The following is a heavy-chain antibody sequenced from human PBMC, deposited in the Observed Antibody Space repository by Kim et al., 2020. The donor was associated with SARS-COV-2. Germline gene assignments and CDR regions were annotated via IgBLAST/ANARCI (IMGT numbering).Heavy chain of an antibody. CDR3: ARLVATIHGDWFDP. J-gene: IGHJ5*02. V-gene: IGHV1-8*01. CDR1: GYTFTSYD. Sequence: ASVKVSCKASGYTFTSYDINWVRQATGQGLEWMGWMNPNSGNTGYAQKFQGRVTMTRNTSISTAYMELSSLRSEDTAVYYCARLVATIHGDWFDPWGQGTLVTVSS. CDR2: MNPNSGNT. D-gene: IGHD5-12*01.